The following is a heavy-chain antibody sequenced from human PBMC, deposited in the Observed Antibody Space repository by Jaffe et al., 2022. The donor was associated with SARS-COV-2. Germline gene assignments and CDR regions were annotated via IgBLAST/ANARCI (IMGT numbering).Heavy chain of an antibody. CDR1: GFTFSSAW. J-gene: IGHJ4*02. V-gene: IGHV3-15*01. D-gene: IGHD2-15*01. CDR2: IKSKTDGGTT. CDR3: TTVGGYSHRH. Sequence: EVQLVESGGGLVKPGGSLRLSCAASGFTFSSAWMSWVRQAPGKGLEWVGRIKSKTDGGTTDFAAPVKDRFTISRDDSKKTLYLQMNSLRTEDTAVYYCTTVGGYSHRHWGQGTLVTVSS.